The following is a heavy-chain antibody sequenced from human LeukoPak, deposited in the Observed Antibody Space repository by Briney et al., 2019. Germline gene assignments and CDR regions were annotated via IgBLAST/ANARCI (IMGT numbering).Heavy chain of an antibody. V-gene: IGHV4-34*01. CDR2: INHSGST. D-gene: IGHD5-18*01. CDR3: ASWTWIQLY. J-gene: IGHJ4*02. Sequence: ASETLSLTCAVYGGSFSGYYWSWIRQPPGKGLEWIGEINHSGSTNYNPSLKSRVTISVDTSKDQFSLKLSSVTAADTAVYYCASWTWIQLYWGQGTLVTVSS. CDR1: GGSFSGYY.